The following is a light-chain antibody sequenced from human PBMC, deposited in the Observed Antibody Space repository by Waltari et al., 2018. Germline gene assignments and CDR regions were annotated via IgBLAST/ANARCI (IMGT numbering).Light chain of an antibody. CDR3: QQYDIPPLT. Sequence: EMVLTQSPGTLSLSPGERATLSCRASQTVRTTYLAWYQQKPGQAPTLLIYGASSRATGIPDRFSGSGSGTDFSLTISSLEPEDFAVYYCQQYDIPPLTFGGGTKVEIK. J-gene: IGKJ4*01. V-gene: IGKV3-20*01. CDR1: QTVRTTY. CDR2: GAS.